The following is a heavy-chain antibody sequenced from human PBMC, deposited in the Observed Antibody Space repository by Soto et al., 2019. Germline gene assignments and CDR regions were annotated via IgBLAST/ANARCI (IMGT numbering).Heavy chain of an antibody. J-gene: IGHJ5*02. V-gene: IGHV1-18*01. CDR2: ISANNGNL. CDR1: GYTFTTYA. D-gene: IGHD1-26*01. CDR3: ASVGSSGGSAYFDP. Sequence: QVQLVQSGAEVKKPGASVRVSCKASGYTFTTYAISWVRQAPGQGLEWMGWISANNGNLNYTQSFEGRLTLTTDTSTTTAYRDLRSLRSDDSAVYYCASVGSSGGSAYFDPWGQGTLVTVSS.